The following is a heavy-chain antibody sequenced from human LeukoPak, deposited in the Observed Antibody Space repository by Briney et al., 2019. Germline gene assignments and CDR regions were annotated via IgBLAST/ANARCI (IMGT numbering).Heavy chain of an antibody. J-gene: IGHJ6*02. CDR2: INHSGST. D-gene: IGHD6-13*01. CDR1: GFTFTDYA. Sequence: GSLRLSCAASGFTFTDYAMSWIRQPPGKGLEWIGEINHSGSTNYNPSLKSRVTISVDTSKNQFSLKLSSVTAADTAVYYCARVSVAAAEYGMDVWGQGTTVTVSS. V-gene: IGHV4-34*01. CDR3: ARVSVAAAEYGMDV.